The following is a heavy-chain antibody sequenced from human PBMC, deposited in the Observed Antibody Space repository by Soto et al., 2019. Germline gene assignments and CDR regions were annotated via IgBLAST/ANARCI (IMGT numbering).Heavy chain of an antibody. CDR2: ISYGGSNK. D-gene: IGHD2-2*01. CDR1: GFTFSSYG. Sequence: QVQLVESGGGVVQPGRSLRLSCAASGFTFSSYGMHWVRQAPGKGLEWVAVISYGGSNKYYADSVKGRFTISRDNSKNTLYLQMNNLRAEVTAVYYCAKDNCISTSCYRLYNWFDPWGQGTLVTVSS. CDR3: AKDNCISTSCYRLYNWFDP. V-gene: IGHV3-30*18. J-gene: IGHJ5*02.